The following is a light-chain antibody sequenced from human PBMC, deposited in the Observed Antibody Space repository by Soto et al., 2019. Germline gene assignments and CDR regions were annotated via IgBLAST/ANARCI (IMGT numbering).Light chain of an antibody. CDR3: QQYGSSGT. V-gene: IGKV3-20*01. CDR2: GAS. J-gene: IGKJ1*01. Sequence: TQFPATLSVSPGERVTLSCRASQSVRGDLAWHQQKPGQAPRLLIYGASNRATGIPDRFSGSGSGTDFTLTISRLEPEDFAVYYCQQYGSSGTFGQGTKVDIK. CDR1: QSVRGD.